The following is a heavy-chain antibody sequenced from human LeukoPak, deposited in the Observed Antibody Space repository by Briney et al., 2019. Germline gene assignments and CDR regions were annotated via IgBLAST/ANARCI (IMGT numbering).Heavy chain of an antibody. CDR3: ARDLYSNYGVWAFDI. Sequence: PGGSLRLSCAASGFTFSSYSMNWVRQAPGKGLEWVSSISSSSSYIYYADSVKGRFTISRDNAKNSLYLQMNSLRAEDTAVYYCARDLYSNYGVWAFDIWGQGTMVTVSS. J-gene: IGHJ3*02. V-gene: IGHV3-21*01. CDR2: ISSSSSYI. D-gene: IGHD4-11*01. CDR1: GFTFSSYS.